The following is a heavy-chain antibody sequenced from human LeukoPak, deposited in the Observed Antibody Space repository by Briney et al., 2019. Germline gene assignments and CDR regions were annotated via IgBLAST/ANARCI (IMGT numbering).Heavy chain of an antibody. Sequence: ASVKVSCKASGYTFTGYYMHWVRQAPGQGLEWMGWIIPNSGGTNYAQKFLGRVTITRNTSISTAYMELSSLRSEDTAVYYCARGPRRYYDSSGYYLLWGQGTLVTVSS. CDR2: IIPNSGGT. J-gene: IGHJ4*02. CDR3: ARGPRRYYDSSGYYLL. D-gene: IGHD3-22*01. V-gene: IGHV1-2*02. CDR1: GYTFTGYY.